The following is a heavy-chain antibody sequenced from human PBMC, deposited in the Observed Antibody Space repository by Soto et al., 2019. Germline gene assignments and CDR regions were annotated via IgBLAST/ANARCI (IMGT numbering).Heavy chain of an antibody. Sequence: SETLSLTCTVSGGSISSYYWSWIRQPAGKGLERIGRIYTSGSTNYNPSLKSRVTMSVDTSKNQFSLKLSSVTAADTAVYYCARACSSNSCYDVFDYWGQGTMVTVYS. V-gene: IGHV4-4*07. CDR1: GGSISSYY. J-gene: IGHJ4*02. D-gene: IGHD2-2*01. CDR2: IYTSGST. CDR3: ARACSSNSCYDVFDY.